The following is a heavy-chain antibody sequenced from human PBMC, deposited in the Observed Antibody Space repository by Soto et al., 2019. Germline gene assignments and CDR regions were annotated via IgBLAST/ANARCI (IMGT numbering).Heavy chain of an antibody. V-gene: IGHV4-39*01. J-gene: IGHJ6*02. CDR3: ARRGACWYGGYYYYDYGMRV. CDR1: GGCISSSRYY. Sequence: LALPCTVYGGCISSSRYYWGWIRQPPGTGLEWLGSIYYSGSPYYNPSLKSRVTISVDTPNNQFSLKLSSVTAADTAEYYCARRGACWYGGYYYYDYGMRVWGQGTSVTVSS. CDR2: IYYSGSP. D-gene: IGHD6-13*01.